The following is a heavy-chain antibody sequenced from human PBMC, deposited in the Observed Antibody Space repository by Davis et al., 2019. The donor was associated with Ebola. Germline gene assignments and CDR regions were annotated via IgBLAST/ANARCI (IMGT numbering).Heavy chain of an antibody. D-gene: IGHD1-26*01. Sequence: GGSLRLSCAASGFSLSSYGMHWVRQAPGKGLEWVALISYDGSKKNYADSVKGRITISRDNSKNTLYLQMNSLTAADTAVYYCVKDRESNYFDYWGQGTLVTVSS. J-gene: IGHJ4*02. V-gene: IGHV3-30*18. CDR1: GFSLSSYG. CDR3: VKDRESNYFDY. CDR2: ISYDGSKK.